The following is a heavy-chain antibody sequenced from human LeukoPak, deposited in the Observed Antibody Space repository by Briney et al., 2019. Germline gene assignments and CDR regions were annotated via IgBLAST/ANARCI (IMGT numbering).Heavy chain of an antibody. CDR1: GFTFSNAW. Sequence: GSLRLSCAASGFTFSNAWMSWVRQAPGKGLEWIGEIYHSGSTNYNPSLKSRVTISVDTSKNQFSLKLSSVTAADTAVYYCASSMWGTIDYWGQGTLVTVSS. V-gene: IGHV4-4*02. CDR2: IYHSGST. CDR3: ASSMWGTIDY. D-gene: IGHD3-16*01. J-gene: IGHJ4*02.